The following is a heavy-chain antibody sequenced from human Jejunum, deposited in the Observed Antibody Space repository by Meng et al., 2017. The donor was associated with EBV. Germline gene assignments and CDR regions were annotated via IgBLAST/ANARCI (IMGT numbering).Heavy chain of an antibody. CDR3: LPSFDS. Sequence: EVQVVVSGGGLVKPGGSLRLFCVASGLNFNNAWMTWVRQAPGKGLEWVGRIKSKAAGETIDYAAPVQGRFTISRDDSKNTMYLQMNSLRTEDTAVYYCLPSFDSWGQGTLVTVSS. J-gene: IGHJ4*02. V-gene: IGHV3-15*01. CDR1: GLNFNNAW. CDR2: IKSKAAGETI.